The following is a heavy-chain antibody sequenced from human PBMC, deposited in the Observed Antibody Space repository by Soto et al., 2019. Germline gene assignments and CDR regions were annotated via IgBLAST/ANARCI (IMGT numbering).Heavy chain of an antibody. J-gene: IGHJ4*02. CDR2: IPEDGSGT. CDR1: GFTFSSYP. CDR3: VRGTNGWRGMDY. V-gene: IGHV3-74*01. Sequence: EVQLVESGGAIVQPGGSLRLSCATSGFTFSSYPIHWVRQAPGKGPVWVSRIPEDGSGTTYADSVKGRFTVTRDNAKNTMYLQMSGLGAEDTAVYHCVRGTNGWRGMDYWGQGTLVTVSS. D-gene: IGHD2-8*01.